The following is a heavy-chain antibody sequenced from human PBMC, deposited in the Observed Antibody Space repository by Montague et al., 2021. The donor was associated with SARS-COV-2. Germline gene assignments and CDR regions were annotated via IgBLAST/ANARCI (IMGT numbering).Heavy chain of an antibody. CDR2: XDWDDDK. V-gene: IGHV2-70*11. CDR3: ARMRIAAAGSPFDI. D-gene: IGHD6-13*01. J-gene: IGHJ3*02. Sequence: PALVKPTQTLTLTCTFSGFSLSTSGICVSWIRQPPGKALEWLARXDWDDDKYYSTSLKTRLTISKDTSKNQVVLTMTNMDPVDTATYYCARMRIAAAGSPFDIWGQGTMVTVSS. CDR1: GFSLSTSGIC.